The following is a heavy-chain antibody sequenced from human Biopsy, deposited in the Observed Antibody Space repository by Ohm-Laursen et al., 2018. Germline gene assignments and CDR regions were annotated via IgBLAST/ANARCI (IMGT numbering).Heavy chain of an antibody. Sequence: SLRLSCAASGFTFSSYGMHWVRQAPGKGLEWVAVIWYDGSNKYSADSVKGRFSISRDNSKNTVYLQMNSLRAADTAVYYCARDRYYGSESYYSHYNMDVWGQGTTVSVSS. CDR3: ARDRYYGSESYYSHYNMDV. D-gene: IGHD3-10*01. CDR2: IWYDGSNK. CDR1: GFTFSSYG. V-gene: IGHV3-33*01. J-gene: IGHJ6*02.